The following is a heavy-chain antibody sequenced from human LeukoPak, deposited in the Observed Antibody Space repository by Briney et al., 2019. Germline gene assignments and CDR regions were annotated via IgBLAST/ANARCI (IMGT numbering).Heavy chain of an antibody. CDR1: GLTFHNYA. J-gene: IGHJ4*02. CDR3: PKVLVVAPDVTPFDY. Sequence: GGSLTLSCAGSGLTFHNYAMSWVRQAPRKGLEWVSGISGRDASKYYADSVKGRFTISIDNSKNTLYVQMNELRPEDVDVYYLPKVLVVAPDVTPFDYWGQGTLVTVSS. D-gene: IGHD2-2*01. CDR2: ISGRDASK. V-gene: IGHV3-23*01.